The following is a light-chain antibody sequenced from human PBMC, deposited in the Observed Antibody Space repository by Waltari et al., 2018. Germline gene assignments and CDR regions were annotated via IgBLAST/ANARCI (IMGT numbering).Light chain of an antibody. Sequence: DIQMTQSSSSLSASLGDRVTITCRANQSISKYLNWYQQGPGKAPKLLVYFKSSLQSGVPSRFSGSGSGTDFTLTINTLQPEDFATYFCQQSYGPPYTFGQGTRLEIK. CDR3: QQSYGPPYT. CDR2: FKS. V-gene: IGKV1-39*01. J-gene: IGKJ2*01. CDR1: QSISKY.